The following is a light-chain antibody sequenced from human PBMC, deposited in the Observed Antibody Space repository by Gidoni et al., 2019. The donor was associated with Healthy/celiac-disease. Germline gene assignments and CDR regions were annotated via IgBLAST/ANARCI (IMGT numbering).Light chain of an antibody. J-gene: IGKJ1*01. CDR3: QQYNSYAWT. V-gene: IGKV1-5*01. CDR2: DAS. Sequence: GDRVTITCRASQSISSWLAWYQQKPGKAPQLLIYDASSLESGVTSRFSGSGSGTEFTLTISRLQPDYFATYYCQQYNSYAWTFGQGTKVEIK. CDR1: QSISSW.